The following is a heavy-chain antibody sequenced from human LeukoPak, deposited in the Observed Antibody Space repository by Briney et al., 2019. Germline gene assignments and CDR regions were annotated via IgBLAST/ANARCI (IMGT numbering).Heavy chain of an antibody. J-gene: IGHJ4*02. Sequence: GGSLRLSCTTSGFTFGDYVMTWVRQAPGKGLEWVSFIRSGGTTEYAASVKGRFTISRDDSKSIAYLQMNSLKTEDTAVYYCTRWIGSSNLDYWGQGTLVTVSS. CDR1: GFTFGDYV. CDR2: IRSGGTT. D-gene: IGHD6-13*01. CDR3: TRWIGSSNLDY. V-gene: IGHV3-49*04.